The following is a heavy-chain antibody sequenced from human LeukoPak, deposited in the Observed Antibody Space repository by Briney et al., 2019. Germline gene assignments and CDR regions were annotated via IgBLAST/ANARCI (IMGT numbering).Heavy chain of an antibody. J-gene: IGHJ4*02. Sequence: GGSLRLSCAASGFTFSSYAMSWVRQAPGKGLEWVSAFSASDSSTYYADSVKGWFTISRDNSKNTLFLQMNSLRAEDTAVYYCAKHTATVGGYFGYWGQGILVTVSS. CDR2: FSASDSST. CDR3: AKHTATVGGYFGY. CDR1: GFTFSSYA. D-gene: IGHD5-18*01. V-gene: IGHV3-23*01.